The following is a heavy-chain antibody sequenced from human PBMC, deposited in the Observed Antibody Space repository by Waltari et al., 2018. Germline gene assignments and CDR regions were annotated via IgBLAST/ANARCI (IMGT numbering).Heavy chain of an antibody. V-gene: IGHV2-5*02. D-gene: IGHD6-13*01. Sequence: VGVGWIRQPPGKALEWLALIYWDDDKRYSPSLKSRLTITKDTSKNQVVLTMTNMDPVDTATYYCAAAGMRTSFDYWGQGTLVTVSS. CDR1: VG. CDR3: AAAGMRTSFDY. J-gene: IGHJ4*02. CDR2: IYWDDDK.